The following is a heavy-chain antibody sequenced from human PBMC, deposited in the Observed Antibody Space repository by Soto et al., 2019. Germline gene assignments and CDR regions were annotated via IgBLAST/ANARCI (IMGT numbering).Heavy chain of an antibody. Sequence: GSLRLSCAASGFTFSSYGMHWVRQAPGKGLEWVAVIWYDGSNKYYADSVKGRFTISRDNSKNTLYLQMNSLRAEDTAVYYCARADDFWSGNWFDPWGQGTLVTVSS. CDR2: IWYDGSNK. V-gene: IGHV3-33*01. CDR3: ARADDFWSGNWFDP. J-gene: IGHJ5*02. CDR1: GFTFSSYG. D-gene: IGHD3-3*01.